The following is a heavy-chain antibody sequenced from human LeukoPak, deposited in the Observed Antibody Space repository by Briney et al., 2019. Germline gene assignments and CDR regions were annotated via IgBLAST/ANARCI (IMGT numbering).Heavy chain of an antibody. D-gene: IGHD5-18*01. CDR2: IYYSGST. CDR1: GGSISSGGYY. CDR3: AKMKGVQDTAMVAFFDY. J-gene: IGHJ4*02. Sequence: SETLSLTCTVSGGSISSGGYYWSWIRQHPGKGLEWIGYIYYSGSTYYNPSLKSRVTISVDTSKNQFSLKLSSVTAADTAVYYCAKMKGVQDTAMVAFFDYWGQGTLVTVSS. V-gene: IGHV4-31*03.